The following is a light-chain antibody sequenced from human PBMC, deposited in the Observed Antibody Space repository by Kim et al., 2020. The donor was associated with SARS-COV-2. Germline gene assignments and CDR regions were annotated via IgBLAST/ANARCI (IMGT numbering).Light chain of an antibody. CDR2: AAS. J-gene: IGKJ1*01. V-gene: IGKV1-27*01. Sequence: GDRVTIAWRASQDIRNYLAWDQQKPGKTPELLISAASTLQSGVPSRFSGSGSGTHFTLTISSLQPEDVATYYCQKYNNAPWTFGQGTKVDLK. CDR1: QDIRNY. CDR3: QKYNNAPWT.